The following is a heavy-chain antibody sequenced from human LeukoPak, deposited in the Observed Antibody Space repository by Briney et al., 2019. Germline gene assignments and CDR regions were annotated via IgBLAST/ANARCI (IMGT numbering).Heavy chain of an antibody. CDR1: GFSFSSYW. D-gene: IGHD2/OR15-2a*01. CDR2: ISPDGSSA. V-gene: IGHV3-74*03. CDR3: ARVSFCPRCHFDY. J-gene: IGHJ4*02. Sequence: GGSLRLSCAASGFSFSSYWMHWVRQAPGKGLVWVARISPDGSSALTADSVRGRFTISRDNADNTLYLQLNSLRAEDTAVYYCARVSFCPRCHFDYWGQGTLVTVSS.